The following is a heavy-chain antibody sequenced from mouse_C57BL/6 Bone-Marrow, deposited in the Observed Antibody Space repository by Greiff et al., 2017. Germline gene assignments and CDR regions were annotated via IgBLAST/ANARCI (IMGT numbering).Heavy chain of an antibody. CDR3: ARVGGYPWYFDV. CDR2: IYPGSGST. Sequence: QVQLQQPGAELVKPGASVKMSCKASGYTFTSYWITWVKQRPGQGLEWIGDIYPGSGSTNYNERFKSKATLTVDTSSSTAYMQLSSLTSEDSAVYYGARVGGYPWYFDVWGTGTTVTVSS. CDR1: GYTFTSYW. V-gene: IGHV1-55*01. J-gene: IGHJ1*03. D-gene: IGHD2-2*01.